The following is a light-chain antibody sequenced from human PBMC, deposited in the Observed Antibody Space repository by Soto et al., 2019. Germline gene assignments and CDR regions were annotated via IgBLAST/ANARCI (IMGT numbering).Light chain of an antibody. CDR3: AAWDDSLSGRVV. Sequence: QSVLTQPPSASGTPGQRVTISCSGSGSNIGNSYVYWYQQLPGTAPKLLIYRNNERPSGVPDRFSGSKSGTSASLAISGLRSEDEADYFCAAWDDSLSGRVVFGGGTKLTVL. V-gene: IGLV1-47*01. J-gene: IGLJ2*01. CDR1: GSNIGNSY. CDR2: RNN.